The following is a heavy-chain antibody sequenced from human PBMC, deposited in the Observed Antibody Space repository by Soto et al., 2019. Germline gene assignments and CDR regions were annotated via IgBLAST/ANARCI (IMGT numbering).Heavy chain of an antibody. D-gene: IGHD1-1*01. V-gene: IGHV3-53*01. Sequence: DVQLVESGGGLIQPGESLRLSCAAFGLTISGKKYVAWVRQAPGKGLEWVSGLYDVDGSFYADSVRGRFTTSSDSSKTTGYLQMNDLRPDDTAVYYCATWHEREHAYDVWGQGTTVTVSS. CDR1: GLTISGKKY. CDR3: ATWHEREHAYDV. CDR2: LYDVDGS. J-gene: IGHJ3*01.